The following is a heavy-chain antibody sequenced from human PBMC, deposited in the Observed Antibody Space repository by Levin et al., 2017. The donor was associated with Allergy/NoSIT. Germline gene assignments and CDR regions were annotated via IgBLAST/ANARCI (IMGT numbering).Heavy chain of an antibody. Sequence: ASVKVSCKASGYTFTSYGINWVRQAPGQGLEWMGWISAYNGNTKNAQKLQGRVTMTTDTSTSTAYMELRSLRADDTALYYCARGAGSNDYYGMDVWGQGTTVTVSS. J-gene: IGHJ6*02. CDR2: ISAYNGNT. CDR3: ARGAGSNDYYGMDV. V-gene: IGHV1-18*01. D-gene: IGHD6-19*01. CDR1: GYTFTSYG.